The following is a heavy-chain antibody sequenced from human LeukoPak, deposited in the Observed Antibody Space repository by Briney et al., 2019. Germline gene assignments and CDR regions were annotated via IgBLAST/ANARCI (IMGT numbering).Heavy chain of an antibody. J-gene: IGHJ5*02. V-gene: IGHV3-53*01. D-gene: IGHD3-9*01. CDR3: AKLAVYDILTGYYKNWFDP. CDR2: IYSGGST. Sequence: GGSLRLSCAASGFTVSSNYMSWVRQAPGKGLEWVSVIYSGGSTYYADSVKGRFTISRENFKNILYLQMNSLRAEDTALYFCAKLAVYDILTGYYKNWFDPWGQGTLVSVSS. CDR1: GFTVSSNY.